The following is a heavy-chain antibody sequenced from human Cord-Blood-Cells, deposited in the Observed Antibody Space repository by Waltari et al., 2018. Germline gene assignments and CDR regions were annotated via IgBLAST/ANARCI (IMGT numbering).Heavy chain of an antibody. J-gene: IGHJ4*02. CDR3: ARDLVGRGFDY. V-gene: IGHV1-2*04. Sequence: QVQLVQSGAEVKKPGASVKVSCKASGYTFTGYYIHWVRQAPGQGLEWMGWINPNRGGTNYAQKFQGWVTMTRDTSISTAYMELSRLRSDDTAVYYCARDLVGRGFDYWGQGTLVTVSS. CDR1: GYTFTGYY. CDR2: INPNRGGT. D-gene: IGHD2-15*01.